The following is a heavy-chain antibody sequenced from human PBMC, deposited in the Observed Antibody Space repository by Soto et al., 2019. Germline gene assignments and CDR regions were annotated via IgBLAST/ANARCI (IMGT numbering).Heavy chain of an antibody. D-gene: IGHD3-10*01. CDR1: GGSISSYY. CDR2: IYYSGST. J-gene: IGHJ5*02. CDR3: ARVFYEFPYRSGSYYKGWFDP. V-gene: IGHV4-59*01. Sequence: SETLSLTCTVSGGSISSYYWSWIRQPPGKGLEWIGYIYYSGSTNYNPSLKSRVTISVDTSKNQFSLKLSSVTAADTAVYYCARVFYEFPYRSGSYYKGWFDPWGQGTLVTVSS.